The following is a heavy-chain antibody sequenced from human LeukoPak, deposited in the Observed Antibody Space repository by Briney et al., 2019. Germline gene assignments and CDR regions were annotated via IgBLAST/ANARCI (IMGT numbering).Heavy chain of an antibody. D-gene: IGHD3-22*01. CDR1: GGSFSGYY. CDR2: INHSGST. Sequence: SETLSLTCAVYGGSFSGYYWSWIRQPPGKGLEWIGEINHSGSTNYNPSLKSRVTISVDTSKNQFSLKLSSVTAADTAVYYCARGADYYDSSGYPYWGQGTLVTVSS. V-gene: IGHV4-34*01. J-gene: IGHJ4*02. CDR3: ARGADYYDSSGYPY.